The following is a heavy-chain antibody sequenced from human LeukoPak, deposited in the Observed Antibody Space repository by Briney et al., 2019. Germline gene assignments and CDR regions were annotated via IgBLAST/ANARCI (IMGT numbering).Heavy chain of an antibody. CDR3: AKDREGTIADYFDY. D-gene: IGHD1-7*01. J-gene: IGHJ4*02. CDR1: GFSVSNDY. V-gene: IGHV3-53*01. CDR2: IYGGGDT. Sequence: GGSLRLSCVVSGFSVSNDYMSWVRQAPGKGLEWVSVIYGGGDTYYADSVKGRFTISRDNSKNTLYLQMNSLRGEDTAVYYCAKDREGTIADYFDYWGREPWSPSPQ.